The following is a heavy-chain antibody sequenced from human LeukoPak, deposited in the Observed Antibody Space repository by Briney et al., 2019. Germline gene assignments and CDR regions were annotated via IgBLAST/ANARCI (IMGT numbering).Heavy chain of an antibody. CDR3: ATSHITIFGVVISAFDI. J-gene: IGHJ3*02. CDR2: ISSSSNYI. CDR1: GFIFSTYN. D-gene: IGHD3-3*01. Sequence: GGSLRLSCAASGFIFSTYNMNWVRQAPGKGPEWVSSISSSSNYIYYADSVKGRFTISRDNAKNSLYLQMNSLRAEDTAVYYCATSHITIFGVVISAFDIWGQGTMVTVSS. V-gene: IGHV3-21*01.